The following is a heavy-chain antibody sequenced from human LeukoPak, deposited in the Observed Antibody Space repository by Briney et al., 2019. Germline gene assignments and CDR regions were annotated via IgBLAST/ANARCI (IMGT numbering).Heavy chain of an antibody. CDR2: INHSGNT. V-gene: IGHV4-59*01. CDR1: IDSITNYY. CDR3: AREEGIAAAGALEY. D-gene: IGHD6-13*01. Sequence: SETLSLTCSVPIDSITNYYWSWIRQPPGKGLEWIGFINHSGNTNYNPSLTTRVTMSVDTSKTQITLRLSSVTAADTAVYYCAREEGIAAAGALEYWGQGNPVTVSS. J-gene: IGHJ4*02.